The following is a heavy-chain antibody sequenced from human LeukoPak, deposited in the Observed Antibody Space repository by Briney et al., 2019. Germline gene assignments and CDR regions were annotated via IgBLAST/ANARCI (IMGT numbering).Heavy chain of an antibody. CDR2: ISGSGGST. D-gene: IGHD3-10*01. CDR3: AKEAVNYGSGSYWRNWNWFDP. J-gene: IGHJ5*02. CDR1: GFTFSSYA. V-gene: IGHV3-23*01. Sequence: GGSLRLSCAASGFTFSSYAMSWVRQAPGKGLERVSAISGSGGSTYYADSVKGRFTISRDNSKNTLYLQMNSLRAEDTAVYYCAKEAVNYGSGSYWRNWNWFDPWGQGTLVTVSS.